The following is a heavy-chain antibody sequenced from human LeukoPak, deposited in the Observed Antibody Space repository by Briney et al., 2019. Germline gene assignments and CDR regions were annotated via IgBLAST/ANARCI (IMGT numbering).Heavy chain of an antibody. J-gene: IGHJ5*02. CDR3: AREDYYGSGYLGSWFDP. V-gene: IGHV3-48*03. CDR1: GFTFSSYE. D-gene: IGHD3-10*01. CDR2: ISSSGSTI. Sequence: GGSLRLSCAASGFTFSSYEMNWVRQAPGKGLEWVSYISSSGSTIYYADSVKGRFTISRDNAKNSLYLQMNSLRAEDTAVYYCAREDYYGSGYLGSWFDPWGQGTLATVSS.